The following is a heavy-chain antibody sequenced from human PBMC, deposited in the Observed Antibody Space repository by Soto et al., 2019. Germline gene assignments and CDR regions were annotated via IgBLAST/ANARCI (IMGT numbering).Heavy chain of an antibody. V-gene: IGHV2-26*01. J-gene: IGHJ4*02. CDR2: IFSNDEK. Sequence: QVTLKESGPVLVKPTETLTLTCTVSGFSLSNARMGVSWIRQPPGKALEWLAHIFSNDEKSYRTSLKSRLTIAKDTSKSQVDRTMTNMDPVDTATYYCARMGHDDYAPFFDYWGQGTLVTVSS. D-gene: IGHD4-17*01. CDR1: GFSLSNARMG. CDR3: ARMGHDDYAPFFDY.